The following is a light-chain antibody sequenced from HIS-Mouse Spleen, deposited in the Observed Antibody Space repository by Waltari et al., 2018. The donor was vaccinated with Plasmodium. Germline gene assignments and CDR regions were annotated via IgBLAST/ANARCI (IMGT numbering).Light chain of an antibody. Sequence: SYELTQPPSVSVSPGQTARIPCSGAALPKKYYSWYQQKSGQAPVLVIYEDSKRPSGIPERFSGSSSGTMATLTISGAQVEDEADYYCYSTDSSGNHRVFGGGTKLTVL. CDR1: ALPKKY. J-gene: IGLJ3*02. CDR2: EDS. V-gene: IGLV3-10*01. CDR3: YSTDSSGNHRV.